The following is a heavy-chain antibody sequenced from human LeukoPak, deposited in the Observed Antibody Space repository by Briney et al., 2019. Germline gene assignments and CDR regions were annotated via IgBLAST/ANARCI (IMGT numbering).Heavy chain of an antibody. Sequence: SETLSLTCSVSTASTNTYYWTWIRQSPGKGLEWIGHIYHSGSTDYNPSFKSRVTISIDMSKKEFSLKLTSVTVADTAMYYCVRLRWELLAPYFDHWGQGTLVTVSS. CDR1: TASTNTYY. CDR2: IYHSGST. J-gene: IGHJ4*02. CDR3: VRLRWELLAPYFDH. D-gene: IGHD2-15*01. V-gene: IGHV4-59*01.